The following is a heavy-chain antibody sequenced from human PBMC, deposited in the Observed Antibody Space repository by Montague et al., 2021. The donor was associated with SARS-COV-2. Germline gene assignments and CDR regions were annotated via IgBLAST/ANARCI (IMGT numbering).Heavy chain of an antibody. CDR3: ARESSIDEKGMGLDY. CDR2: ISYDGSNK. J-gene: IGHJ4*02. Sequence: SLRLSCAAFGFTFSSYGMHWVRQAPGKGLEWATLISYDGSNKYYADSVKGRFTISRDNSKNTLYLQMSSLRAEDTAVYYCARESSIDEKGMGLDYWGQGTLVTVSS. CDR1: GFTFSSYG. V-gene: IGHV3-30-3*01. D-gene: IGHD5-24*01.